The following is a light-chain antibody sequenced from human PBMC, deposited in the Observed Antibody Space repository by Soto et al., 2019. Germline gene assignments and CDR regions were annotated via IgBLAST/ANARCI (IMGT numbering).Light chain of an antibody. CDR2: SAS. CDR1: QYVDRY. Sequence: DIQITQSPSSLSASVGDSVTITCRTSQYVDRYLSWYQQIPGRAPKLLIYSASSLVTGVPPRFRGSASGTEFTLSISSLQREDFATYFCQQSSNIPWTFGQGTKVDIK. J-gene: IGKJ1*01. V-gene: IGKV1-39*01. CDR3: QQSSNIPWT.